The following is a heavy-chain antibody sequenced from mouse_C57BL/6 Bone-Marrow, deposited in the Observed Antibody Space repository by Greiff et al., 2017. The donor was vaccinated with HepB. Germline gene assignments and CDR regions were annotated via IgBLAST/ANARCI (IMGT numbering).Heavy chain of an antibody. J-gene: IGHJ4*01. V-gene: IGHV5-12*01. Sequence: DVMLVESGGGLVQPGGSLKLSCAASGFTFSDYYMYWVRQTPEKRLEWVAYISNGGGSTYYPDTVKGRFTISRDNAKNTLYLQMSRLKSEDTAMYYCARHEVGFYAMDYWGQGTSVTVSS. CDR1: GFTFSDYY. CDR3: ARHEVGFYAMDY. CDR2: ISNGGGST. D-gene: IGHD1-1*02.